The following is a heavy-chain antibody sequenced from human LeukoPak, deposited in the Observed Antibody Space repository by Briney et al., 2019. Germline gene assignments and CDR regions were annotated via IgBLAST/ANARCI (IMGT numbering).Heavy chain of an antibody. CDR1: GGSVNSGSYY. CDR3: ARVPGYSTLYYFDY. D-gene: IGHD4-11*01. CDR2: IYSSEST. Sequence: SETLSLTCTVSGGSVNSGSYYWTWIRQPAGKGLEWIGHIYSSESTNYNPSLKSRVTISVDTSKNQFSLKLSSVTAADTAVCYCARVPGYSTLYYFDYWGQGTLVTVSS. V-gene: IGHV4-61*09. J-gene: IGHJ4*02.